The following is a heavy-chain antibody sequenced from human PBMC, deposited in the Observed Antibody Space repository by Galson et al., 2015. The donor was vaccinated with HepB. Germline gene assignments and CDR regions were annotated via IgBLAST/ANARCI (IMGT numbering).Heavy chain of an antibody. CDR2: IYSGGST. V-gene: IGHV3-53*04. CDR3: AREDATSVDAFDI. Sequence: SLRLSCAASGFTVSSNYMSWVRQAPGKGLEWVSVIYSGGSTYYADSVKGRFTISRHNSKNTLYLQMNSLRAEDTAVYYCAREDATSVDAFDIWGQGTMVTVSS. D-gene: IGHD1-26*01. CDR1: GFTVSSNY. J-gene: IGHJ3*02.